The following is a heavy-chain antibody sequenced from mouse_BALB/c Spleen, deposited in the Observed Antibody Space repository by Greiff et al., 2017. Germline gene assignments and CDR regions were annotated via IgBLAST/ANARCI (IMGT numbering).Heavy chain of an antibody. Sequence: EVMLVESGGGLVKPGGSLKLSCAASGFTFSSYAMSWVRQSPEKRLEWVATISDGGSYTYYPDSVKGRFTISRDNAKNNLYLQMSSLKSEDTAMYYCARGKYGNYYYAMDYWGQGTSVTVSS. D-gene: IGHD2-10*02. CDR3: ARGKYGNYYYAMDY. CDR1: GFTFSSYA. CDR2: ISDGGSYT. J-gene: IGHJ4*01. V-gene: IGHV5-6*03.